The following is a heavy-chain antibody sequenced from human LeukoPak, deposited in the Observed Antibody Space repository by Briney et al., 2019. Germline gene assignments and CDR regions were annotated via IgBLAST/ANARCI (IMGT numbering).Heavy chain of an antibody. CDR1: GFTFSGFV. D-gene: IGHD2-2*01. J-gene: IGHJ3*01. CDR2: ISGSGGST. CDR3: AKNHEHGRYAGFDF. V-gene: IGHV3-23*01. Sequence: GGSLRLSCAASGFTFSGFVISWVRQAPGKGPQWVADISGSGGSTYYADSLKGRFSVSRDNSKNMVYLELNSLRAEDTAVYYCAKNHEHGRYAGFDFWAEGALVAVSS.